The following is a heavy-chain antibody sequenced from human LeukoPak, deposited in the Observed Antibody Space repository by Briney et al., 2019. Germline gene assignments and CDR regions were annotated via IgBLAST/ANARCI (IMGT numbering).Heavy chain of an antibody. CDR1: GITVSKYW. Sequence: GGSLRLSCAVSGITVSKYWMHWVRQVPGKGLVWVSRIHRDGSTTDYADSVKGRFTITRDSAKNTLYLEMNSLRVEDTAVYYCTRDANHYGGMDVWGQGTKVTVSS. V-gene: IGHV3-74*01. CDR2: IHRDGSTT. CDR3: TRDANHYGGMDV. J-gene: IGHJ6*02.